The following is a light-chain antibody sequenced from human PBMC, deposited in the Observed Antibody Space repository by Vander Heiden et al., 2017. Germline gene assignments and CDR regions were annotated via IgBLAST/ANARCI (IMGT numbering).Light chain of an antibody. CDR3: RQALQTRWT. CDR2: LGS. CDR1: QSLLHSNGYNY. J-gene: IGKJ1*01. Sequence: DIVMTRSPLSLPVTPGEPASISCRSSQSLLHSNGYNYLDWYLQKPGQSPQLLIYLGSNRASGVPDRFSGSGSGTDFTLKISRVEAEDVGVYYCRQALQTRWTFGQGTKVEIK. V-gene: IGKV2-28*01.